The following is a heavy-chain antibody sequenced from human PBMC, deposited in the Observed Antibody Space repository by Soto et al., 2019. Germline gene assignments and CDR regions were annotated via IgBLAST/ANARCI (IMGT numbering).Heavy chain of an antibody. CDR2: IFWDDDK. D-gene: IGHD3-3*01. J-gene: IGHJ4*02. V-gene: IGHV2-5*02. CDR1: GFSLSTSGLG. CDR3: VHSRRLGHQSVGNYYFLDS. Sequence: SGPTLVNPTQTLTLTCTFSGFSLSTSGLGVGWIRQSPGKALEWLALIFWDDDKRHSPSLKSRVTITKDTSRNQVALTMANMDPVDTATYYCVHSRRLGHQSVGNYYFLDSWGQGTLVTVSS.